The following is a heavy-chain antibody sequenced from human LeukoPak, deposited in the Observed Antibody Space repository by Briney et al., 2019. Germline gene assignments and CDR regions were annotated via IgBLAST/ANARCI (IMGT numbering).Heavy chain of an antibody. CDR1: GFTFSSHG. V-gene: IGHV3-23*01. D-gene: IGHD3-22*01. CDR2: ISGSGVST. Sequence: GGSLRLSCAASGFTFSSHGMSWVRQAPGQGLEWVSVISGSGVSTYYADSVKGRFTISRDNAKNTLNLQMNSLRAEDTAVYYCARDLGQYYDTSDNWFDPWGQGTLVTVSS. CDR3: ARDLGQYYDTSDNWFDP. J-gene: IGHJ5*02.